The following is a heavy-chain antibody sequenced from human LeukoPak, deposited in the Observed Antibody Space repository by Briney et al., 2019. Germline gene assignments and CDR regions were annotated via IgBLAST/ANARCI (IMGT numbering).Heavy chain of an antibody. D-gene: IGHD1-26*01. CDR2: IYYSGST. CDR1: GGSISSGDYY. V-gene: IGHV4-30-4*08. CDR3: ARSRIVGATTLDY. Sequence: SETLSLTCTVSGGSISSGDYYWSWIRQPPGKGLEWIGYIYYSGSTYYNPSLKSRFTISVDTSKNQFSLKLSSVTAADTAVYYCARSRIVGATTLDYWGQGTLVTVSS. J-gene: IGHJ4*02.